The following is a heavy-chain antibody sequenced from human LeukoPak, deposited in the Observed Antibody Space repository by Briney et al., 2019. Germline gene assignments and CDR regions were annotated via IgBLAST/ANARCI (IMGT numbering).Heavy chain of an antibody. J-gene: IGHJ4*02. CDR3: AKDRAQQLVLDF. CDR1: SFTFCSYA. CDR2: IFGSGRNS. V-gene: IGHV3-23*01. D-gene: IGHD6-13*01. Sequence: PGGTARLSCAASSFTFCSYAMSWLDPAPGKEWVGVSTIFGSGRNSSYKDSVKGRITISRDNYKDTLFLQMNSLRAEDSAVYYCAKDRAQQLVLDFWGQGTLVTVSS.